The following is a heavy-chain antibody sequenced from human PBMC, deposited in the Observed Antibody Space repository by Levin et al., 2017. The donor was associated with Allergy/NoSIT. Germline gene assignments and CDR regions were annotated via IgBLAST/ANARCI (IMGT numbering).Heavy chain of an antibody. D-gene: IGHD5-24*01. V-gene: IGHV3-48*01. CDR2: ISTSSTTI. Sequence: HPGGSLRLSCAASGFTFSSYSMNWVRQAPGKGLEFISYISTSSTTIYYADSVKGRFTISRDNAKNSLYLQMNSLRAEDTAVYYCARGDIDYWGQGTLVTVSS. CDR3: ARGDIDY. CDR1: GFTFSSYS. J-gene: IGHJ4*02.